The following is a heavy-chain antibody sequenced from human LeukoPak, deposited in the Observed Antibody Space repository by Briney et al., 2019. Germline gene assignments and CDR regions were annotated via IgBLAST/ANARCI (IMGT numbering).Heavy chain of an antibody. CDR3: AKGQNSHFDY. Sequence: GGPLRLSCAASGFTFSSFEMNWVRQAPGKGLEWVSYISRSGGTLYYADSVKGRFTISRDNTKNLLYLQMNSLRAEDTAVYYCAKGQNSHFDYWGQGTLVTVSS. V-gene: IGHV3-48*03. D-gene: IGHD2/OR15-2a*01. CDR2: ISRSGGTL. J-gene: IGHJ4*02. CDR1: GFTFSSFE.